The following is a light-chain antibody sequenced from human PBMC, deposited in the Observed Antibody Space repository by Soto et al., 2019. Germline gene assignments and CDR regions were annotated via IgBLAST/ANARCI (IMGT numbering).Light chain of an antibody. CDR1: SGHSSYI. V-gene: IGLV4-60*02. Sequence: QLVLTQSSSASAYLGSSVKLTCTLSSGHSSYIIAWHQQQPGKAPRYLMKLEGSGSYNKGSGVPDRFSGSSSGADRYLTISKLQFEDEADYYCETWDSNTHTVFGGGTKLTVL. CDR3: ETWDSNTHTV. CDR2: LEGSGSY. J-gene: IGLJ3*02.